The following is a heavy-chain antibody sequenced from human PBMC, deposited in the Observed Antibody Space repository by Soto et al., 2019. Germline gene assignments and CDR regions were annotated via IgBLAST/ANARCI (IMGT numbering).Heavy chain of an antibody. CDR3: VKEWGYDILPGPLDSGWFDP. CDR1: GFTFSSYA. J-gene: IGHJ5*02. D-gene: IGHD3-9*01. V-gene: IGHV3-64D*08. Sequence: GGSLRLSCSASGFTFSSYAMHWVRQAPGKGLEYVSAISSNGGSTYYADSGKGRFTTSRDNSKNILYLQMSSLRAEDTAGYYCVKEWGYDILPGPLDSGWFDPWGQGTLVTVSS. CDR2: ISSNGGST.